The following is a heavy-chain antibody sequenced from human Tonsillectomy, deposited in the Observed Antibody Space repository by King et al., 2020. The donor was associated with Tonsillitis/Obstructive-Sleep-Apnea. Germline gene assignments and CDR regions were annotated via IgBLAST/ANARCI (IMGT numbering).Heavy chain of an antibody. CDR1: GYTFTSYG. J-gene: IGHJ6*03. D-gene: IGHD5-12*01. CDR2: ISAYNGNT. V-gene: IGHV1-18*01. Sequence: QLVQSGAEVKKPGVSVKVSCKASGYTFTSYGISWVRQAPGQGLEWMGWISAYNGNTNYAQKLQGRVTMTTDTSTSTAYMELRSLRSDDTAVYYCARGDSGYDYYYYYYMDVWGKGTTVTVSS. CDR3: ARGDSGYDYYYYYYMDV.